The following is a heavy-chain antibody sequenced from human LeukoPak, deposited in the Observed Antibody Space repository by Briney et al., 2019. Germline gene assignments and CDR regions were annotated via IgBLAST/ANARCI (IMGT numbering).Heavy chain of an antibody. V-gene: IGHV4-59*01. CDR2: IHYSGST. CDR1: GGSISPYY. Sequence: SETLSLTCTVSGGSISPYYWSWIRQPPGKGLEWIGYIHYSGSTNYNPSLKSRVSMSVDTSKNQFSLKLNSVTAADTAVYYCARDADYGGIDYWGQGTLVTVSS. J-gene: IGHJ4*02. CDR3: ARDADYGGIDY. D-gene: IGHD4-23*01.